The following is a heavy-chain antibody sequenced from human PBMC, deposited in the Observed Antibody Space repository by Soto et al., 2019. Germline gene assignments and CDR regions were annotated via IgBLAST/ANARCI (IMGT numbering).Heavy chain of an antibody. J-gene: IGHJ4*02. Sequence: SVKVSCKASGGTFSSYAISWVRQAPGQGLEWMGGIIPIFGTANYAQKFQGRVTITADESTSTAYMELSSLRSEDTAVYYCARDSTYYYDSSGYYPYYFDYWGQGTLVTSPQ. CDR3: ARDSTYYYDSSGYYPYYFDY. CDR1: GGTFSSYA. V-gene: IGHV1-69*13. D-gene: IGHD3-22*01. CDR2: IIPIFGTA.